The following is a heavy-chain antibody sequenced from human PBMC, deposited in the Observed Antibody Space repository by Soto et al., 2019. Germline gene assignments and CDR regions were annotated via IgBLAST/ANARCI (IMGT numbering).Heavy chain of an antibody. J-gene: IGHJ4*02. D-gene: IGHD3-10*01. CDR1: GGSISSYY. V-gene: IGHV4-59*01. Sequence: QVQLQESGPGLVKPSETLSLTCTVSGGSISSYYWSWIRQPPGKGLEWIGYIYYSGSTNYNPSLTSRVTISVDASKNQFSLKLSSVTAADTAVYYCARVDYGSGSYYRYWGQGTLVTVSS. CDR2: IYYSGST. CDR3: ARVDYGSGSYYRY.